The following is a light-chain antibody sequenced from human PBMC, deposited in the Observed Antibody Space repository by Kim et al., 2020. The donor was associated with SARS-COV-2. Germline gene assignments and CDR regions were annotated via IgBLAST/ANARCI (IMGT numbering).Light chain of an antibody. CDR1: SSDLFYYNF. Sequence: GQSITISFTGNSSDLFYYNFISWFQQHPGKAPTLIIFDVNHRPSGISNRFSGSKSGNTASLTISGLQAEDEADYHCSTYASGNSRIFGGGTQLTVL. V-gene: IGLV2-14*03. CDR3: STYASGNSRI. CDR2: DVN. J-gene: IGLJ2*01.